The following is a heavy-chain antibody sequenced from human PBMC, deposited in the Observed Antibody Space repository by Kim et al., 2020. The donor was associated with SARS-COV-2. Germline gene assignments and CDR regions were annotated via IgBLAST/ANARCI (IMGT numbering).Heavy chain of an antibody. V-gene: IGHV3-48*02. CDR3: ASGFGYSNYRDY. D-gene: IGHD4-4*01. Sequence: YYTDSWKGQLAICRDKAKNSLYLHMNSLGDEDTAVYYCASGFGYSNYRDYWGQGTLVTVSS. J-gene: IGHJ4*02.